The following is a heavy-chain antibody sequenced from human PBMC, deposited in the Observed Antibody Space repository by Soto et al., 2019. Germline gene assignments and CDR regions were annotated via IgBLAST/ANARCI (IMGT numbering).Heavy chain of an antibody. Sequence: EVQLVESGGGLVKPGGSLRLSCAASGFTFSSYSMNWVRQAPGKGLEWVSSISSSSSYIYYADSVKGRFTISRDNAKNSLYLQMNSLRAEDTAVYYCAREPSDYYDSSGYLDYWGQGTLVTVSS. CDR1: GFTFSSYS. D-gene: IGHD3-22*01. CDR3: AREPSDYYDSSGYLDY. J-gene: IGHJ4*02. V-gene: IGHV3-21*01. CDR2: ISSSSSYI.